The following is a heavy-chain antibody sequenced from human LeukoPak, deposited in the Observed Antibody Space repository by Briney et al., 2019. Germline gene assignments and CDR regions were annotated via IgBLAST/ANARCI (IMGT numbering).Heavy chain of an antibody. V-gene: IGHV4-59*01. D-gene: IGHD6-6*01. CDR1: GGSISTYY. CDR2: IYHSGST. J-gene: IGHJ1*01. Sequence: SETLSLTCTVSGGSISTYYWNWIRQPPGKGLEWIGYIYHSGSTNYNPSLQSQVTISVDTSKNQFSLNLNSVTAADTAVYYCARGGAARLHFQNWGQGTLVTVSS. CDR3: ARGGAARLHFQN.